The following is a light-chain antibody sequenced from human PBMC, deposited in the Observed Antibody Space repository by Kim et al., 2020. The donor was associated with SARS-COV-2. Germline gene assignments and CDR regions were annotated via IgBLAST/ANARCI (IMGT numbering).Light chain of an antibody. CDR1: QGISDN. Sequence: PGERATHSCRASQGISDNLAWYQQKQGQAPRLLIYGASTRATGIPARFSGSESGTEFTLTISSLQSEDFAVYYCQQYDNWPLTFGGGTKVDIK. CDR3: QQYDNWPLT. V-gene: IGKV3-15*01. CDR2: GAS. J-gene: IGKJ4*01.